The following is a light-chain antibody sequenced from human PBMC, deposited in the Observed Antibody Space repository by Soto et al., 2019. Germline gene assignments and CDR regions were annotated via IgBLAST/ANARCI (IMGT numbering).Light chain of an antibody. CDR1: SSDVGTYNL. CDR2: EGN. J-gene: IGLJ2*01. CDR3: SSYVGSGTYVV. Sequence: QSALTQPASVSGSPGQSITISCTGTSSDVGTYNLVSGYQQHPGNAPKLMIYEGNKRPSGVSNRFSGSKSGNTASLTISGVQAEDDGDYCCSSYVGSGTYVVFGGGTKLAVL. V-gene: IGLV2-23*01.